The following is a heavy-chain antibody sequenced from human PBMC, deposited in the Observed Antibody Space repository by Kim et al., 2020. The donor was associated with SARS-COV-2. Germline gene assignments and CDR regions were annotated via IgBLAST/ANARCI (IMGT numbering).Heavy chain of an antibody. J-gene: IGHJ6*02. Sequence: GGSLRLSCAASGFTFSSYAMHWVRQAPGKGLEWVAVISYDGSNKYYADSVKGRFTISRDNSKNTLYLQMNSLRAEDTAVYYCARDYYDSSGYSDRGMDVWGQGTTVTVS. CDR3: ARDYYDSSGYSDRGMDV. CDR2: ISYDGSNK. D-gene: IGHD3-22*01. CDR1: GFTFSSYA. V-gene: IGHV3-30*04.